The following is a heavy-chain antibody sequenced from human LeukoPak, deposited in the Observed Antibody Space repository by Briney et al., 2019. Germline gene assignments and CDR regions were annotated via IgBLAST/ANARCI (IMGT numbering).Heavy chain of an antibody. Sequence: PGGSLRLSCAASGFTFSSYAMIWVRQAPGKGLEWVSAMSGGGGSTYYADSVKGRFTISRDNSKNTLYLQMNSLRAEDTAVYYCAKSVGGYSYGYVAYWGQGTLVTVSS. CDR2: MSGGGGST. V-gene: IGHV3-23*01. D-gene: IGHD5-18*01. CDR1: GFTFSSYA. CDR3: AKSVGGYSYGYVAY. J-gene: IGHJ4*02.